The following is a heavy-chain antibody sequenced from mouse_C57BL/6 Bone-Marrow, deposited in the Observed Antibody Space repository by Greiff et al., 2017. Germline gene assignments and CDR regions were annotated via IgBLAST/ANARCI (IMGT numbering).Heavy chain of an antibody. V-gene: IGHV1-54*01. CDR1: GYAFTNYL. Sequence: QVQLKQSGAELVRPGTSVQVSCKASGYAFTNYLIEWVKQRPGQGLEWIGVINPGSGGTNYTEKFKGKATLTADKSSSTAYMQLSSLTSEDSAVYFCARDSNYSGYFDYWGQGTTLTVSS. D-gene: IGHD2-5*01. CDR3: ARDSNYSGYFDY. CDR2: INPGSGGT. J-gene: IGHJ2*01.